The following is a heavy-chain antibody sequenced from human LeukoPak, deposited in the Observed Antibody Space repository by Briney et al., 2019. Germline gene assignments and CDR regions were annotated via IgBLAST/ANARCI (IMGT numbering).Heavy chain of an antibody. Sequence: GGSLRLSCAASGFTVSGSYMSWVRQAPGKGLEWVGRIKRKGDGGTADYAAPVKGIFTISRDDSKATLYLQMNSLKIDDTAVYYCTTGSIWVGAFDIWGQGTMVTV. V-gene: IGHV3-15*01. CDR1: GFTVSGSY. CDR2: IKRKGDGGTA. D-gene: IGHD7-27*01. J-gene: IGHJ3*02. CDR3: TTGSIWVGAFDI.